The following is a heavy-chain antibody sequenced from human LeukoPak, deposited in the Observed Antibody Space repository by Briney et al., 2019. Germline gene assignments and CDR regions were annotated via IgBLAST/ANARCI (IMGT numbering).Heavy chain of an antibody. V-gene: IGHV1-46*01. CDR3: ARAGGYCGRISCPYYFDY. D-gene: IGHD2-15*01. CDR2: INPSGDST. CDR1: GYTFTSYY. Sequence: ASVKVSCKASGYTFTSYYMHWVRQAPGQGLEWMGIINPSGDSTSYAQKFQGRVTMTRDMSTSTVYMELSSLRSEDTAVYYCARAGGYCGRISCPYYFDYWGQGSLVAVSS. J-gene: IGHJ4*02.